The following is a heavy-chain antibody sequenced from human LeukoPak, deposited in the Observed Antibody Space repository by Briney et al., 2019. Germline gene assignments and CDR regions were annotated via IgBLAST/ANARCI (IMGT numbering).Heavy chain of an antibody. CDR3: ARLTSEQWLGPHFDY. Sequence: GSLRLSCAASGFTVSSNYMSWVRQAPGKGLEWIGYIYYSGSTNYNPSLKSRVTISVDTSKNQFSLKLSSVTAADTAVYYCARLTSEQWLGPHFDYWGQGTLVTVSS. V-gene: IGHV4-59*08. CDR2: IYYSGST. D-gene: IGHD6-19*01. CDR1: GFTVSSNY. J-gene: IGHJ4*02.